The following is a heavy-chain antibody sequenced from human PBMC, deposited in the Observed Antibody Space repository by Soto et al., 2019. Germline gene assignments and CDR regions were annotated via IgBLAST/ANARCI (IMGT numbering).Heavy chain of an antibody. CDR3: ARDVAVAGTDFDY. D-gene: IGHD6-19*01. CDR2: ISSSSSYI. CDR1: GFTFSSYS. V-gene: IGHV3-21*01. Sequence: KPGGSLRLSCAASGFTFSSYSMTWVRQAPGKGLEWVSSISSSSSYIYYADSVKGRFTISRDNAKNSPYLQMNSLRAADTAVYYCARDVAVAGTDFDYWGPGALVTVSS. J-gene: IGHJ4*02.